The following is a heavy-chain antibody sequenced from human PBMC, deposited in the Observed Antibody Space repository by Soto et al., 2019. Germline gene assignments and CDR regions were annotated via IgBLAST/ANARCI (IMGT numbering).Heavy chain of an antibody. D-gene: IGHD6-6*01. CDR3: AKDYSSSSIWRPYFDY. J-gene: IGHJ4*02. Sequence: ESLKISCAASGFTFSNYAMSWVRQAPGKGLEWVSGISGSGDRTYYADSVKGRFTISRDNSKNTLYLQVNSLRAEDTALYYCAKDYSSSSIWRPYFDYWGQGALVTVSS. V-gene: IGHV3-23*01. CDR2: ISGSGDRT. CDR1: GFTFSNYA.